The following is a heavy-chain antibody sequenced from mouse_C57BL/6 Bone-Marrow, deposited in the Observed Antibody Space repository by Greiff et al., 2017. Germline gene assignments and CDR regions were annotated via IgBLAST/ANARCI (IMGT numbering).Heavy chain of an antibody. D-gene: IGHD2-4*01. CDR1: GYTFTSYW. CDR3: AGAGLRGGSWFAY. V-gene: IGHV1-52*01. J-gene: IGHJ3*01. Sequence: VQLKQPGAELVRPGSSVKLSCKASGYTFTSYWMHWVKQRPIQGLEWIGNIDPSDSETPYNQKFKDKATLTVDKSYSTAYMQLSSLTSEDSAVYCCAGAGLRGGSWFAYWGQGTLVTVSA. CDR2: IDPSDSET.